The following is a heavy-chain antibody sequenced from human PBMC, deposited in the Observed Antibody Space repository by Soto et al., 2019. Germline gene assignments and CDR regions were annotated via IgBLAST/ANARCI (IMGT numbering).Heavy chain of an antibody. V-gene: IGHV4-59*08. CDR2: IYYSGST. J-gene: IGHJ5*02. D-gene: IGHD3-10*01. Sequence: SETLSLTCTVSGGSISSYYWSWIRQPPGKGLEWIGYIYYSGSTNYNPSLKSRVTISVDTSKNQFSLKLSSVTAADTAVYYCARTYGSGSYPWGQGTLVTVSS. CDR3: ARTYGSGSYP. CDR1: GGSISSYY.